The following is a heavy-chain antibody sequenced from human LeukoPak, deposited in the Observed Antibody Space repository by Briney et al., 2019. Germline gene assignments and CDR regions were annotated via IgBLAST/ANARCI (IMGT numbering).Heavy chain of an antibody. D-gene: IGHD3-22*01. J-gene: IGHJ4*02. CDR2: IYRHGST. CDR3: TTDKDSSGYYGTDY. Sequence: GGSLRLSCAASGLTVGNNYMSWVRQAPGKGLEWLSIIYRHGSTYYADSVKGRFTISRDSSKSTLYLQMNSLRAEDTAVYYCTTDKDSSGYYGTDYWGQGTLVTVSS. CDR1: GLTVGNNY. V-gene: IGHV3-53*01.